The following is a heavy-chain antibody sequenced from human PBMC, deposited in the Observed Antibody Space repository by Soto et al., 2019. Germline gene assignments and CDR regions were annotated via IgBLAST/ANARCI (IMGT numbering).Heavy chain of an antibody. CDR2: IYSDGST. CDR3: AKGGDYYDSSGYYSVGTFDI. CDR1: DFTVSGNY. V-gene: IGHV3-53*01. Sequence: EVQLVESGGGLIQPGGSLRLSCAASDFTVSGNYMSWDRRSPGKGLECVSIIYSDGSTYYADSVKGRFTISRDSSKNTLYLQMSSLRVEDTAVYYCAKGGDYYDSSGYYSVGTFDIWGQGTMVTVSS. J-gene: IGHJ3*02. D-gene: IGHD3-22*01.